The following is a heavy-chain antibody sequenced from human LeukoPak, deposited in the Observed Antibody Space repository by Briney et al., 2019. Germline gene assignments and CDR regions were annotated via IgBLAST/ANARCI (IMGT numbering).Heavy chain of an antibody. Sequence: GESLKISCKGPGYNFIYWIGWVRQMPGKGLEWMGIIYPGDSDTRYSPSFQGQVTISADKSISTAYLQWSSLKASDTAMYYCARQDAIFHLDYWGQGTLVTVSS. D-gene: IGHD3-9*01. J-gene: IGHJ4*02. CDR3: ARQDAIFHLDY. CDR2: IYPGDSDT. V-gene: IGHV5-51*01. CDR1: GYNFIYW.